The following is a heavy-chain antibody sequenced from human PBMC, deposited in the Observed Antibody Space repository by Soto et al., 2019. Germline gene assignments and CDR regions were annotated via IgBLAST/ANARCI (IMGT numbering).Heavy chain of an antibody. J-gene: IGHJ4*02. D-gene: IGHD3-22*01. CDR1: GGSVSSGSYY. CDR2: IYYSGST. CDR3: ARVGFYYDSSGYHTPFDY. V-gene: IGHV4-61*01. Sequence: PSETLSLTCTVFGGSVSSGSYYWSWIRQPPGKGLEWIGYIYYSGSTNYNPSLKSRVTISVDTSKNQFSLKLSSVTAADTAVYYCARVGFYYDSSGYHTPFDYWGQGTLVTVS.